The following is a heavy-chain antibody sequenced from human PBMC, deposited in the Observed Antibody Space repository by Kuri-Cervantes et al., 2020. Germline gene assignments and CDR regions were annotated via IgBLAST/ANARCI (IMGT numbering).Heavy chain of an antibody. CDR2: ITGSGYNT. Sequence: GESLKISCAASGFSFSTYAMNWVHQAPGKGLEWVSGITGSGYNTYYTDSGMGRFTISRDNFKNTLYLQMNSLTADDTAVYYCAVDSGGYAEHYWGQGTLVTVSS. V-gene: IGHV3-23*01. D-gene: IGHD5-12*01. CDR3: AVDSGGYAEHY. J-gene: IGHJ4*02. CDR1: GFSFSTYA.